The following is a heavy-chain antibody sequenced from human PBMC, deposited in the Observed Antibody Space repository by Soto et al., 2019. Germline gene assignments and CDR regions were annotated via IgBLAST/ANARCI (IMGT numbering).Heavy chain of an antibody. CDR3: ARDKDRQQLGGNYYELLDV. CDR2: IMPVFATP. CDR1: GGTFSTSA. Sequence: QVQLMQSGAEVKKPGSSVKVSCKASGGTFSTSAISWVRQAPGEGLEWVGGIMPVFATPDYAQKFQGRVTIFAGEFTTTAYLELTSLTPDDTAVYYCARDKDRQQLGGNYYELLDVWGQGTAITVSS. J-gene: IGHJ6*02. V-gene: IGHV1-69*12. D-gene: IGHD1-26*01.